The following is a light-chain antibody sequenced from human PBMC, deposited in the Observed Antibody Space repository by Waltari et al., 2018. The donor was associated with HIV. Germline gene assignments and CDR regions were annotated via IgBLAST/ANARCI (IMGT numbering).Light chain of an antibody. V-gene: IGLV3-21*02. CDR3: QLWDSSSDHYV. CDR1: NIGTKS. J-gene: IGLJ1*01. CDR2: DDT. Sequence: SYVLTQPASVSVAPGQTAKIPWGGNNIGTKSVHWYQQKPGQAPVLVIYDDTDRPSGIPERFSGSNSGNTATLTISRVEAGDEADYYCQLWDSSSDHYVFGQGTQVTVL.